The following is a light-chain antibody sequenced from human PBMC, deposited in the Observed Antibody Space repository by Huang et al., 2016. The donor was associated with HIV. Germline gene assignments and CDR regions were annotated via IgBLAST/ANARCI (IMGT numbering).Light chain of an antibody. CDR1: QSISTW. Sequence: DIQMTQSPSTLSASVGDRVTITCRASQSISTWLAWYQQKPGKAPSLLIYKASTLERWVPSRFSGSGSGTEFTLTISSLQPGDVATYYCQQYSSYSPLTFGGGTKVDI. J-gene: IGKJ4*01. V-gene: IGKV1-5*03. CDR2: KAS. CDR3: QQYSSYSPLT.